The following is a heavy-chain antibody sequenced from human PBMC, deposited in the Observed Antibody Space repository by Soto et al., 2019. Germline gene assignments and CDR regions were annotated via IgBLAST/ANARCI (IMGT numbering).Heavy chain of an antibody. V-gene: IGHV3-9*01. Sequence: EVQLVESGGGLVQPGRSLRLSCAASGFTFDDYAIHWVRQAPGKGLEWVSGISWNSGTETYADSVKGRFTISRDNAMNSLYLQMNSLRVEATALYYCVKDSNYYGMDVWGQGTTVTVSS. CDR1: GFTFDDYA. CDR2: ISWNSGTE. CDR3: VKDSNYYGMDV. J-gene: IGHJ6*02.